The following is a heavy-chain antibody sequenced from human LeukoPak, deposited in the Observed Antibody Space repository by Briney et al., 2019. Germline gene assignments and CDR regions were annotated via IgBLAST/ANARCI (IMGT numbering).Heavy chain of an antibody. CDR2: ISSSGSTI. Sequence: GGSLRLSCAASGFSFSSYEMNWVRQAPGKGLEWVSYISSSGSTIYYADSVKGRFTSSRDNDKNSLYLQMNSLRVEDTAVYYCARGLFLSGYLDAFDIWGQGTVVTVSS. D-gene: IGHD3-22*01. V-gene: IGHV3-48*03. CDR3: ARGLFLSGYLDAFDI. CDR1: GFSFSSYE. J-gene: IGHJ3*02.